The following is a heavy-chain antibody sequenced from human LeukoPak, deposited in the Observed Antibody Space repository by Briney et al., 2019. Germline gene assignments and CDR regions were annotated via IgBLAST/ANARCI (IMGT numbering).Heavy chain of an antibody. CDR1: GGTFSSYA. J-gene: IGHJ4*02. CDR2: IIPIFGTA. V-gene: IGHV1-69*13. CDR3: AREYAGKGMTGGNDY. Sequence: SVKVSCKASGGTFSSYAISWVRQAPGQGLEWMGGIIPIFGTADYAQKFQGRVTITADESTSTAYMELSSLRSEDTAVYYCAREYAGKGMTGGNDYWGQGTLVTVSS. D-gene: IGHD4-23*01.